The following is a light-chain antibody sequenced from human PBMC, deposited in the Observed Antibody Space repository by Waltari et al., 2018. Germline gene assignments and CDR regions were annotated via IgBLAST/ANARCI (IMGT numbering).Light chain of an antibody. V-gene: IGLV2-8*01. J-gene: IGLJ2*01. CDR3: SSYAGSNNPL. CDR1: SSAVGGYNY. Sequence: QSALTQPPSASGSPGQSVTISCTGTSSAVGGYNYVSWYQQHPGKAPKLMISEVSKRPSGVPDRFSGSKSGNTASLTVSGLQAEDEADYYCSSYAGSNNPLFGGGTKLTVL. CDR2: EVS.